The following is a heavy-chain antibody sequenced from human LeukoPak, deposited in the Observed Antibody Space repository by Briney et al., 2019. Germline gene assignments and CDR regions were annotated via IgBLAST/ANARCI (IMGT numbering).Heavy chain of an antibody. CDR1: GLTFSTHW. CDR3: VSYNWNQPDH. Sequence: GGSLRLSCAASGLTFSTHWMYWVRQTPGKGLVWVSGINDDGSLTNYADSVKGRFTMSRDNAKNTLFLQMNSLRAEDTALYYCVSYNWNQPDHWGQGSLVTVSS. D-gene: IGHD1-20*01. J-gene: IGHJ4*02. V-gene: IGHV3-74*01. CDR2: INDDGSLT.